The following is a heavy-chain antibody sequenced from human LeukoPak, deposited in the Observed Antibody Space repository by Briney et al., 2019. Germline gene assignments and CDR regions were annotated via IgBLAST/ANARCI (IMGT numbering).Heavy chain of an antibody. D-gene: IGHD5-18*01. CDR2: IYYSGST. CDR1: GFTFSSYS. CDR3: ARDPTAIQLPYYFDY. V-gene: IGHV4-39*07. Sequence: GSLRLSCAASGFTFSSYSMNWVRQAPGKGLEWIGSIYYSGSTYYNPSLKSRVTISVDTSKNQFSLKLSSVTAADTAVYYCARDPTAIQLPYYFDYWGQGTLVTVSS. J-gene: IGHJ4*02.